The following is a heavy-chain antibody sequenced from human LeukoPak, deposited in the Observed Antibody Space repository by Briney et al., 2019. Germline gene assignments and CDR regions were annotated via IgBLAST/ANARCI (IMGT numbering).Heavy chain of an antibody. CDR1: GFTFCDYA. CDR2: IRSKAYGGTT. J-gene: IGHJ4*02. Sequence: GRSLRLSCTASGFTFCDYAMSWVRQAPGKGLEWVGFIRSKAYGGTTEYAASVKGRFTISRDDSKSIAYLQMNSLKTEDTAVYYCTRERGYSYGDLFDYWGQGTLVTVSS. D-gene: IGHD5-18*01. CDR3: TRERGYSYGDLFDY. V-gene: IGHV3-49*04.